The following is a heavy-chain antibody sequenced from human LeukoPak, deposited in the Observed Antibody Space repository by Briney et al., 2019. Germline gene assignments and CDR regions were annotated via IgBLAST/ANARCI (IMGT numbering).Heavy chain of an antibody. CDR2: IYSSGYT. D-gene: IGHD3-10*01. CDR1: GGAIRSHY. Sequence: SETLSLTCTVSGGAIRSHYWNWIRQPAGKGLEWIGRIYSSGYTNDNPFLKSRITMSVDMSKNQFSLRLNSVTAADTAVYYCARGGHSVDSWGQGTLVTVSS. J-gene: IGHJ4*02. V-gene: IGHV4-4*07. CDR3: ARGGHSVDS.